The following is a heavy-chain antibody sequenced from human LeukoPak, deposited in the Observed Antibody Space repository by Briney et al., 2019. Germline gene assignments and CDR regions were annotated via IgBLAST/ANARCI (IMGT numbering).Heavy chain of an antibody. D-gene: IGHD4-17*01. CDR2: IRGGGGSA. CDR3: ARDPNGNYIGAFDM. J-gene: IGHJ3*02. V-gene: IGHV3-23*01. Sequence: GGSLRLSCTASGFTFSAYAMMWVRQAPGKGPVWVSAIRGGGGSAFYADSVKGRFTISRDNSKYTLFLQMKSLRAEDTAVYYCARDPNGNYIGAFDMWGPGTMLTVSS. CDR1: GFTFSAYA.